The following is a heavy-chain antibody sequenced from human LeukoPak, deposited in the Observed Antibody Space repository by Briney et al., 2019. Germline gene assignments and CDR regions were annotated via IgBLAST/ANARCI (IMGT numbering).Heavy chain of an antibody. Sequence: GGSLRLSCSASGFTFSNYAMHWVRQAPGKGLEYVSSVGSNGGDTSYADSVKGRFTISRDNSKNTLYLQMNSLRAEDTAVYYCAKSTEAAAGTLYYYYNMDVWGQGTTVTVSS. J-gene: IGHJ6*02. CDR3: AKSTEAAAGTLYYYYNMDV. CDR2: VGSNGGDT. V-gene: IGHV3-64*04. D-gene: IGHD6-13*01. CDR1: GFTFSNYA.